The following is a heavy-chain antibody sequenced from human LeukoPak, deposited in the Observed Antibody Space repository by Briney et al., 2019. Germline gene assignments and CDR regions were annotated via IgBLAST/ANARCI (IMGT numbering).Heavy chain of an antibody. D-gene: IGHD3-10*01. CDR1: GGSFSGYY. CDR2: INHSGST. Sequence: PSETLSLTCAVYGGSFSGYYWSWIRQPPGKGLEWIGEINHSGSTNYNPSLKSRVTISVDTSKNQFSLKLSSVTAADTAVYYCARTTLTIVRGVIQLYYYYYYMDVWGKGTTVTISS. CDR3: ARTTLTIVRGVIQLYYYYYYMDV. J-gene: IGHJ6*03. V-gene: IGHV4-34*01.